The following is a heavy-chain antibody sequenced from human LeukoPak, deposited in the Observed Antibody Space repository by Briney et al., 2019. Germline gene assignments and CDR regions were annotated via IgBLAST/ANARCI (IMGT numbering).Heavy chain of an antibody. J-gene: IGHJ5*02. Sequence: ASVKVSCKASGYTFTSYGISWVRQAPGQGLEWMGWISAYNGNTNYARKLQGRVTMTTDTSTSTAYMELRSLRSDDTAVYYCARTSLGIAAGWFDPWGQGTLVTVSS. CDR3: ARTSLGIAAGWFDP. CDR2: ISAYNGNT. CDR1: GYTFTSYG. D-gene: IGHD6-25*01. V-gene: IGHV1-18*01.